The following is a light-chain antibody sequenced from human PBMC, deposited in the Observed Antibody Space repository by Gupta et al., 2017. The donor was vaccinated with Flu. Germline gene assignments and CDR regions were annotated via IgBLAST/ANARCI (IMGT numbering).Light chain of an antibody. CDR3: SSYTSTDTFYV. J-gene: IGLJ1*01. Sequence: QSALTQPASVSGSPGQSINISCTGTSSDVGRSNSVSWYRQDPGKAPKLIIFDVSSRPSGVSGRFSGSKSGNTASLTITGLQAEEETDYYCSSYTSTDTFYVFGTGTKVTVL. V-gene: IGLV2-14*01. CDR1: SSDVGRSNS. CDR2: DVS.